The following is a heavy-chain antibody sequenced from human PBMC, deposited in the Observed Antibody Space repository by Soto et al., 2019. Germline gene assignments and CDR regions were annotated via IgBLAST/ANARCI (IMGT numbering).Heavy chain of an antibody. CDR2: MNPNSGNT. CDR3: ARRRIAARTKPFDY. V-gene: IGHV1-8*01. J-gene: IGHJ4*02. CDR1: GYTFTSYD. Sequence: QVQLVQSGAEVKKPGASVKVSCKASGYTFTSYDINWVRQATGQGLEWMGWMNPNSGNTGYAQKFQGRVTMTRNTSISTAYMELSSLRSEDTAVYYCARRRIAARTKPFDYWGQGTLVTVSS. D-gene: IGHD6-6*01.